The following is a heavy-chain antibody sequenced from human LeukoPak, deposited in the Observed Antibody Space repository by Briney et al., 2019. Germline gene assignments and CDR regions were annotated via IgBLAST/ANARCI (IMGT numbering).Heavy chain of an antibody. Sequence: GGSLRLSCAASGFTFSSNWMHWVRQAPGRGLVWVSRINEDGSTTNYADSVKGRSTIFRDNAKNTLYLQMNSLRAVDTAVYYCVRDLGGRSGHWGQGTLVTVSS. D-gene: IGHD1-26*01. CDR3: VRDLGGRSGH. V-gene: IGHV3-74*01. CDR1: GFTFSSNW. J-gene: IGHJ4*02. CDR2: INEDGSTT.